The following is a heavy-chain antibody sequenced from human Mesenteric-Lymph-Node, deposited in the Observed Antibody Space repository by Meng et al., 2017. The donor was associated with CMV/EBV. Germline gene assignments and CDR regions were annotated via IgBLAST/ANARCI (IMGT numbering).Heavy chain of an antibody. Sequence: GGSLRLSCAASGFTVSSSIMNWVRQAPGKGLEWVSAISGSGGSTYYADSVKGRFTISRDNSKNTLYLQMNSLRAEDTAVYYCAKDLYDGFWSGYPPDYWGQGTLVTVSS. D-gene: IGHD3-3*01. CDR1: GFTVSSSI. V-gene: IGHV3-23*01. CDR3: AKDLYDGFWSGYPPDY. CDR2: ISGSGGST. J-gene: IGHJ4*02.